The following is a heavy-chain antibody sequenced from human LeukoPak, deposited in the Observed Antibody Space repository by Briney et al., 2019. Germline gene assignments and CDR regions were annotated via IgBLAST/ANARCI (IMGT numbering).Heavy chain of an antibody. J-gene: IGHJ3*02. D-gene: IGHD3-22*01. CDR2: IRSKAYGGTT. V-gene: IGHV3-49*03. Sequence: PGGSLRLSCTASGFTFGDYAMSWFRQAPGKGLEWVGFIRSKAYGGTTEYAASVEGRFTISRDDSKSIAYLQMNSLKTEDTAVYYCTRDIRLKYYYDSTDTFDIWGQGTMVTVSS. CDR3: TRDIRLKYYYDSTDTFDI. CDR1: GFTFGDYA.